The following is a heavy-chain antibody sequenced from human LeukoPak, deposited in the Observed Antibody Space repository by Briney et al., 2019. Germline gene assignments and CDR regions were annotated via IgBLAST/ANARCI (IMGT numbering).Heavy chain of an antibody. V-gene: IGHV3-53*01. Sequence: PGGSLRLSCAASGFTVSSNYMSWVRQAPGKGLEWVSVIYRGGSTYYADSVKGRFTISRDNSKNTLYLQMNSLRAEDTAVYYCARGVGSSWYYFDYWGQGTLVTVSS. D-gene: IGHD6-13*01. CDR2: IYRGGST. CDR3: ARGVGSSWYYFDY. J-gene: IGHJ4*02. CDR1: GFTVSSNY.